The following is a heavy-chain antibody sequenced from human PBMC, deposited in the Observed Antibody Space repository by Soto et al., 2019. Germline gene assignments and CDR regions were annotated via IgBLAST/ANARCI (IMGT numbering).Heavy chain of an antibody. V-gene: IGHV4-39*01. D-gene: IGHD3-3*01. Sequence: SETLSLTCTVSGGSISSSSYYWGWIRQPPGKGLEWIGSIYYSGSTYYNPSLKSRVTISVDTSKNQFSLKLSSVTAADTAVYYCAGTSGDFWSGYSNWFDPWGQGTLVTVSS. CDR3: AGTSGDFWSGYSNWFDP. CDR2: IYYSGST. CDR1: GGSISSSSYY. J-gene: IGHJ5*02.